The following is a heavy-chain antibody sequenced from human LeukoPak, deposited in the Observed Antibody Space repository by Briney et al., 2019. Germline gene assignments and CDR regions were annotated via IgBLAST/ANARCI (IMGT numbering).Heavy chain of an antibody. J-gene: IGHJ4*02. CDR3: ARGAAGYSYG. D-gene: IGHD5-18*01. V-gene: IGHV4-61*01. CDR1: GGSISSITSLTYY. Sequence: SETLSLTCIVSGGSISSITSLTYYWSWIRQPPGKGLEWIGHIYYSGSTNYNPSLKSRVTISIDTSKNQFSLRLSSVTAADTAVYYCARGAAGYSYGWGQGTLVTVSS. CDR2: IYYSGST.